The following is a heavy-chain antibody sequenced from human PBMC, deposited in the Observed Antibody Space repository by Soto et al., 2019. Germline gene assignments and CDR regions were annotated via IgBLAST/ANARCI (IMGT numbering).Heavy chain of an antibody. CDR3: ARGADVEYSYGPLDY. V-gene: IGHV4-31*03. D-gene: IGHD5-18*01. CDR2: IYYSGST. J-gene: IGHJ4*02. Sequence: QVQLQESGPGLVKPSQTLSLTCTVSGGSISSGGYYWSWIRQHPGKGLEWSGYIYYSGSTYYNPSLKSRVTISVDTSKNQFSLKLSSVTAADTAVYYCARGADVEYSYGPLDYWGQGTLVTVSS. CDR1: GGSISSGGYY.